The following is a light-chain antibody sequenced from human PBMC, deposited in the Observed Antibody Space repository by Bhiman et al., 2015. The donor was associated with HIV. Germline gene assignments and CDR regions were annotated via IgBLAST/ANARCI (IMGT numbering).Light chain of an antibody. V-gene: IGLV1-36*01. Sequence: QSVLTQPPSVSEVPRQRVTISCSGSSSNIGKNPVNWFQQVPGKAPKLLIYYDDLLSSGVSDRFSASKAGTSASLAISGLQSEDEADYYCQSYDRRLSGCVFGSGTQVAVL. CDR3: QSYDRRLSGCV. CDR1: SSNIGKNP. CDR2: YDD. J-gene: IGLJ1*01.